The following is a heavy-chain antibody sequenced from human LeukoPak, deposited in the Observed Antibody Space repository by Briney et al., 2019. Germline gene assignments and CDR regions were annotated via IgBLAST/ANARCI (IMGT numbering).Heavy chain of an antibody. Sequence: SETLSLTCTVSGGSISSYYWSWLRQPPGKGLEWIGYIYYSGTTYYNPSLKSRVTISVDTSKNQFSLKLNSVTAADTAVYYCARKRYDDPYFFDYWGQGTLVTVSS. CDR2: IYYSGTT. CDR3: ARKRYDDPYFFDY. CDR1: GGSISSYY. V-gene: IGHV4-59*08. D-gene: IGHD3-22*01. J-gene: IGHJ4*02.